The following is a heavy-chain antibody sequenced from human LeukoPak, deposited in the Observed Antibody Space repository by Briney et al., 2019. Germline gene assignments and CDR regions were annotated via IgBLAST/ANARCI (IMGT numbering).Heavy chain of an antibody. CDR2: MNPNSGNT. J-gene: IGHJ6*03. CDR1: GYTFTSYD. Sequence: ASVKVSCKASGYTFTSYDINWVRQATGQGLEWMGWMNPNSGNTGYAQKFQGRVTMTRNTSISTAYMELSSLRSEDTAVYYCARFPSYAGGDLDYYYYYYMDVWGKGTTVTISS. D-gene: IGHD2-21*02. V-gene: IGHV1-8*01. CDR3: ARFPSYAGGDLDYYYYYYMDV.